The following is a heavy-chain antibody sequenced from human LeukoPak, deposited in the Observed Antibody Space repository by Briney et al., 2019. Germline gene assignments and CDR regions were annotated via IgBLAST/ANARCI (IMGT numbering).Heavy chain of an antibody. CDR2: SVPMFGTI. V-gene: IGHV1-69*13. D-gene: IGHD4-17*01. CDR3: ARGTTVTTAVLVPNDAFDI. Sequence: SVKVSCKASGGTFYSYAINWVRQAPGQGLEWMGGSVPMFGTISFAPKFQGRVTITADESTSTAYMELTSLKSEDTAVYYCARGTTVTTAVLVPNDAFDIWGQGTMVTVSS. CDR1: GGTFYSYA. J-gene: IGHJ3*02.